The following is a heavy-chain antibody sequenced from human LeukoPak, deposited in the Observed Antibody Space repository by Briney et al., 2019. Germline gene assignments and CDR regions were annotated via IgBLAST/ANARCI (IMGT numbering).Heavy chain of an antibody. D-gene: IGHD2/OR15-2a*01. V-gene: IGHV3-23*01. CDR3: AKGMRAPTTFSYYYGMDV. CDR2: ISGSGGST. J-gene: IGHJ6*02. CDR1: GFTFSSYA. Sequence: GGSLRLSCAASGFTFSSYAMSWVRQAPGKGLEWVSAISGSGGSTYYADSVKGRFTISRDNSKNTLYRQMNSLRAEDTAVYYCAKGMRAPTTFSYYYGMDVWGQGTTVTVSS.